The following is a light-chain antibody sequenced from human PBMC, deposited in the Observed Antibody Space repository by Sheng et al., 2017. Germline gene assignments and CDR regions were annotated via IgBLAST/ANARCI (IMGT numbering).Light chain of an antibody. Sequence: DIQMTQSPSSLSASVRDRVTITCRASQGIGNSLAWYQQHPGKAPNLLIYDASRLQSGVPSRFSGSRSGTDFSLTISSLQPEDFATYYCQEYYATNTFGRGTKLQ. CDR3: QEYYATNT. CDR2: DAS. J-gene: IGKJ2*01. V-gene: IGKV1-NL1*01. CDR1: QGIGNS.